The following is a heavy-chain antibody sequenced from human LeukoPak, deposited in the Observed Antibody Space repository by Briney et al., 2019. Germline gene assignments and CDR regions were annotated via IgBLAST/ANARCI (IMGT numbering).Heavy chain of an antibody. CDR2: INHSGST. J-gene: IGHJ4*02. D-gene: IGHD3-10*01. CDR3: AREIRGKTRD. V-gene: IGHV4-34*01. Sequence: SETLSLTCAVYGGSFSGYYWSWIRQPPGKGLEWIGEINHSGSTNYNPSLKSRVTISVDTSKNQFSLKLSSVTAADTAVYYCAREIRGKTRDWGQGTLVTVSS. CDR1: GGSFSGYY.